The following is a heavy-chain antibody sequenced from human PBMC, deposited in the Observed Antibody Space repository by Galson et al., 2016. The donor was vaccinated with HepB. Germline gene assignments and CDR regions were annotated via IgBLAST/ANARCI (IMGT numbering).Heavy chain of an antibody. CDR2: IRGSGGST. J-gene: IGHJ6*02. V-gene: IGHV3-23*01. CDR3: AKSGAAAIYYYYGMDV. CDR1: GFTFSSYA. D-gene: IGHD6-13*01. Sequence: SLRLSCAASGFTFSSYAMSWVRQAPGKGLEWVSTIRGSGGSTYYADSVKGRFTISRDNSKNTLYLQMNSLRAEDTAVYYCAKSGAAAIYYYYGMDVWGQGTTVTVSS.